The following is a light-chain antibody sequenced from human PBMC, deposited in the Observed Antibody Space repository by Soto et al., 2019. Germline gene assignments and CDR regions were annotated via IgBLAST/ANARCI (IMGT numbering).Light chain of an antibody. J-gene: IGKJ1*01. CDR2: GAS. Sequence: EVVMTQSPVTLSVSPGERATLSCRASQSITTNLAGYQPKPGQAPRLLIYGASTRATGVPARFSGSGSGTQFTLNISSLQSEDFAIYDCQQDNDWHPKRPFGQGTRVDFK. CDR1: QSITTN. V-gene: IGKV3-15*01. CDR3: QQDNDWHPKRP.